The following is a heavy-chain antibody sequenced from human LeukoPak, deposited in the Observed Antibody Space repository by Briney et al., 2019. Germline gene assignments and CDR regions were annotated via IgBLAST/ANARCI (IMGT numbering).Heavy chain of an antibody. CDR2: IYTSGST. J-gene: IGHJ1*01. D-gene: IGHD2-15*01. CDR3: ARHGCSGSSCPFQH. V-gene: IGHV4-4*07. Sequence: SETLSLTCTVSGGSISSYYWSWIRQPAGKGLEWIGRIYTSGSTNYNPSLKSRVTMSVDTSKNQFSLKLSSVTAADTAAYYCARHGCSGSSCPFQHWGQGTLVTVSS. CDR1: GGSISSYY.